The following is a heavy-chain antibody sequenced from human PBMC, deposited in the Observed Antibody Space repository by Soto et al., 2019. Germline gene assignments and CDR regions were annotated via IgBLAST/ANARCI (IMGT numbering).Heavy chain of an antibody. Sequence: QVQLVQSGAEVKKPGSSVKVSCKASGGTFSSYTISWVRQAPGQGLEWMGRIIPILGIANYAQKFQGRVTXXAXKXXSTAYMELSSLRSEDTAVYYCARIARGYSGYDTDYWGQGTLVTVSS. CDR3: ARIARGYSGYDTDY. V-gene: IGHV1-69*02. CDR1: GGTFSSYT. CDR2: IIPILGIA. J-gene: IGHJ4*02. D-gene: IGHD5-12*01.